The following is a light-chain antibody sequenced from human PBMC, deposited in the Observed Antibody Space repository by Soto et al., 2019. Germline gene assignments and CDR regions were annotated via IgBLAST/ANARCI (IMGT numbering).Light chain of an antibody. CDR3: QQYNNWPRT. J-gene: IGKJ1*01. CDR1: QSVNIN. Sequence: EIVLSQSPATLSVSPGERATLSSRSSQSVNINLAWYQQKPGQAPRLLIYGTSTRATGVPARFSGSGSGTEFTLTISSLQSEDFAIYYCQQYNNWPRTFGQGTKVDI. V-gene: IGKV3-15*01. CDR2: GTS.